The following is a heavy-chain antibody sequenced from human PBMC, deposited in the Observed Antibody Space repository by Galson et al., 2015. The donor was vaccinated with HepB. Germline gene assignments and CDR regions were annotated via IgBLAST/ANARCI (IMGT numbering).Heavy chain of an antibody. CDR2: FDPEDGET. CDR3: ATTGIAAANWFDP. Sequence: SVKVSCKVSGYTLTELSMHWVRQAPGKGLEWMGGFDPEDGETIYAQKFQGRVTMTEDTSTDTAYMELSSLRSEDTAVYYCATTGIAAANWFDPWGQGTLVTVSS. CDR1: GYTLTELS. D-gene: IGHD6-13*01. V-gene: IGHV1-24*01. J-gene: IGHJ5*02.